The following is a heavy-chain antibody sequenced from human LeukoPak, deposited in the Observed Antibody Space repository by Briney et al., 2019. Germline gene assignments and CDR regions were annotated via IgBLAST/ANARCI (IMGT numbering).Heavy chain of an antibody. J-gene: IGHJ4*02. CDR3: ASLDSSGYTVFDY. CDR1: GFTFSSYG. V-gene: IGHV3-23*01. D-gene: IGHD3-22*01. Sequence: PGGSLRLSCAASGFTFSSYGMSWVRQAPGKGLEWVSAISGSGGSTYYADSVKGRFTISRDNSKNTLYLQMNSLRAEDTAVYYCASLDSSGYTVFDYWGQGTLVTVSS. CDR2: ISGSGGST.